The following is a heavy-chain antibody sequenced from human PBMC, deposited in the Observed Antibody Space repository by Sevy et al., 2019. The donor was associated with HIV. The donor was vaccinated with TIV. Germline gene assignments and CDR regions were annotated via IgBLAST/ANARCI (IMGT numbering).Heavy chain of an antibody. V-gene: IGHV4-39*01. CDR2: LYSTGST. Sequence: SETLSLTCTVSGGSISSSSYYWGWIRQPPGKGLEWIGSLYSTGSTSYNPSLRSRATVSADTSKNQFSLKLDSVSAAXTAVYYCATPRASGWSXGTGGXFDLWGRXTLVTVSS. CDR1: GGSISSSSYY. CDR3: ATPRASGWSXGTGGXFDL. J-gene: IGHJ2*01. D-gene: IGHD6-19*01.